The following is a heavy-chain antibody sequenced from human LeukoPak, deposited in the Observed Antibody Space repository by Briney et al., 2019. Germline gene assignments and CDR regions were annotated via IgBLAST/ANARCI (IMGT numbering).Heavy chain of an antibody. D-gene: IGHD5-12*01. CDR1: GGSISSGGYS. V-gene: IGHV4-30-2*01. J-gene: IGHJ4*02. Sequence: PSQTLSLTWAVSGGSISSGGYSWSWIRQPPGKGLEWIGYIYHSGSTYYNPSLKSRVTISVDRSKNQFSLKLSSVTAADTAVYYCASGYGKDLTYWGQGTLVTVSS. CDR2: IYHSGST. CDR3: ASGYGKDLTY.